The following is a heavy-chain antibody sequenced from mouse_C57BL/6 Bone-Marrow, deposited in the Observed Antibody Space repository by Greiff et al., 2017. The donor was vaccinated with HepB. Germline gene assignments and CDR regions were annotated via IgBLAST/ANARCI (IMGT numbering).Heavy chain of an antibody. CDR2: IYPRSGNT. D-gene: IGHD2-13*01. Sequence: QVQLQQSGAELARPGASVKLSCKASGYTFTSYGISWVKQRTGQGLEWIGEIYPRSGNTYYNEKFKGKATLTADKSSSTAYMELRSLTSEDSAVYFWARVRGYPETWGAMDYWGQGTSVTVAS. CDR1: GYTFTSYG. CDR3: ARVRGYPETWGAMDY. V-gene: IGHV1-81*01. J-gene: IGHJ4*01.